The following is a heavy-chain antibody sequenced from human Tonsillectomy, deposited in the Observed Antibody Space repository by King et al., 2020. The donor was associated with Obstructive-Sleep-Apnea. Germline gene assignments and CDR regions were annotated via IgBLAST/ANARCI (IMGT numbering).Heavy chain of an antibody. J-gene: IGHJ3*02. CDR1: GGSISSYY. CDR2: MYYSGRT. D-gene: IGHD2-8*02. Sequence: QLQESGPGLVKPSETLSLTCTVSGGSISSYYWSWIRQPPGKGLEWIGYMYYSGRTNYNPSLRSRVTISIDTSKNQFSLELRSVTAADTAVYYCARDRTGWDLDAFDIWGQGTMVTVSS. CDR3: ARDRTGWDLDAFDI. V-gene: IGHV4-59*01.